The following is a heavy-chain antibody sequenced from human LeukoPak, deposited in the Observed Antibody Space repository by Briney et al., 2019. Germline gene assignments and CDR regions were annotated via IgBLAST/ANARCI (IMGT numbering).Heavy chain of an antibody. Sequence: GRSLRLSCAASGFTFRSYGMHWVRQAPGKGLGWVAVISYDGSNKYYADSLKGRLTISRDNSKNTLYLQMSSLRTEDTAVYYCAALSGSYYVDTDYWGQGTLVTVSS. CDR2: ISYDGSNK. J-gene: IGHJ4*02. V-gene: IGHV3-30*03. CDR1: GFTFRSYG. CDR3: AALSGSYYVDTDY. D-gene: IGHD1-26*01.